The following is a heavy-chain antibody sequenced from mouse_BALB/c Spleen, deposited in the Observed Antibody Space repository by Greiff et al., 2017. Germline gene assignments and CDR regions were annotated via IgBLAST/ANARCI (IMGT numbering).Heavy chain of an antibody. J-gene: IGHJ4*01. CDR3: VRHEIYYYGSSPYYAMDY. V-gene: IGHV10-1*02. CDR1: GFTFNTYA. D-gene: IGHD1-1*01. Sequence: EVQLVESGGGLVQPKGSLKLSCAASGFTFNTYAMNWVRQAPGKGLEWVARIRSKSNNYATYYADSVKDRFTISRDDSQSMLYLQMNNLKTEDTAMYYCVRHEIYYYGSSPYYAMDYWGQGTSVTVSS. CDR2: IRSKSNNYAT.